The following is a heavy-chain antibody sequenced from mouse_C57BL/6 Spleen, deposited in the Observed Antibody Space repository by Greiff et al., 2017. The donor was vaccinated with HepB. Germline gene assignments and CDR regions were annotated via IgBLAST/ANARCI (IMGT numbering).Heavy chain of an antibody. CDR2: ISSGGDYI. CDR1: GFTFSSYA. D-gene: IGHD2-1*01. V-gene: IGHV5-9-1*02. J-gene: IGHJ3*01. CDR3: TRGRYYPFAY. Sequence: EVKLLESGEGLVKPGGSLKLSCAASGFTFSSYAMSWVRQTPEKRLEWVAYISSGGDYIYYADTVKGRFTISRDNARNTLYLQMSSLKSEDTAMYYCTRGRYYPFAYWGQGTLVTVSA.